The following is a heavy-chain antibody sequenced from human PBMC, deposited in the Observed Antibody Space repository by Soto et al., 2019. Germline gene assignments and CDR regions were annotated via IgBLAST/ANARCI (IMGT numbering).Heavy chain of an antibody. CDR1: GGTFSSYT. V-gene: IGHV1-3*01. J-gene: IGHJ5*02. Sequence: ASVKVSCKASGGTFSSYTISWVRQAPGQRLEWMGRINAVNGITKYSQKFQGRVTITRDTSASTAYMELSSLRSEDTAVYYCARGFPLWFEPWGQGTLVTVSS. CDR2: INAVNGIT. CDR3: ARGFPLWFEP. D-gene: IGHD3-3*01.